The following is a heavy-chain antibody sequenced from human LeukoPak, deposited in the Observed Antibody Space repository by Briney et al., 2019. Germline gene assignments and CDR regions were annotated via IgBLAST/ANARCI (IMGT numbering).Heavy chain of an antibody. CDR3: ARDSVDYYGSGSYSSRHFDY. CDR2: IYSGGST. CDR1: GFTVSSNY. J-gene: IGHJ4*02. Sequence: GGSLRLSCAASGFTVSSNYMSWVRQAPGKGLEWVSVIYSGGSTYYADSVKGRFTISRDNSKNTLYLQMNSLRAEDTAVYYCARDSVDYYGSGSYSSRHFDYWGQGTLVTVSS. D-gene: IGHD3-10*01. V-gene: IGHV3-53*01.